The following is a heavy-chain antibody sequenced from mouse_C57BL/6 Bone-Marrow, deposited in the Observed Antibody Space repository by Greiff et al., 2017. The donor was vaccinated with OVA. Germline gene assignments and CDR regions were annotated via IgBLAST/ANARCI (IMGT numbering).Heavy chain of an antibody. J-gene: IGHJ1*03. V-gene: IGHV5-17*01. CDR1: GFTFSDYG. CDR2: ISSGSSTI. D-gene: IGHD2-3*01. Sequence: EVKVVESGGGLVKPGGSLKLSCAASGFTFSDYGMHWVRQAPEKGLEWVAYISSGSSTIYYADTVKGRFTISRDNAKNTLFLQMTSLRSEDTAMYYCATDGYSWYFDVWGTGTTVTVSS. CDR3: ATDGYSWYFDV.